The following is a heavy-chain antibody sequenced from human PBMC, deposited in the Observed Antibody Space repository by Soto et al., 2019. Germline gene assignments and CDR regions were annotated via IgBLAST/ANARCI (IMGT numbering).Heavy chain of an antibody. CDR1: GYTFTSYG. V-gene: IGHV1-18*01. CDR3: ARDAEVGLFYY. Sequence: ASVKVSCKASGYTFTSYGISWVRQAPGQGLEWMGWINAYNGNTKYAQKLQGRATMTTDTSTSTAYMELRSLRSDDTAGYYCARDAEVGLFYYWGQGTLVTVSS. D-gene: IGHD1-26*01. CDR2: INAYNGNT. J-gene: IGHJ4*02.